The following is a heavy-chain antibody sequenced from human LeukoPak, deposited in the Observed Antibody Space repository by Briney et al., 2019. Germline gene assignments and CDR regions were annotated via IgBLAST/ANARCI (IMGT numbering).Heavy chain of an antibody. CDR3: ARNSFPSNFDY. V-gene: IGHV4-30-2*01. D-gene: IGHD5-18*01. CDR1: GGSISSGGYS. CDR2: IYHSGST. J-gene: IGHJ4*02. Sequence: SETLSLTCAVSGGSISSGGYSWSWIRQPPGKGLEWIGYIYHSGSTYYNPSLKSRVTISVDRSKNQFSLKLSSVPAADPAVYYCARNSFPSNFDYWGQGTLVTVSS.